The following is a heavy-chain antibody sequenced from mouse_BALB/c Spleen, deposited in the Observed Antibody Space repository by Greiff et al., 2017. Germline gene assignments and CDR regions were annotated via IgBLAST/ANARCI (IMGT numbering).Heavy chain of an antibody. V-gene: IGHV1S81*02. CDR3: TRGYYGSSYVDGFAY. D-gene: IGHD1-1*01. Sequence: QVQLQQSGAELVKPGASVKLSCKASGYTFTSYYMYWVKQRPGQGLEWIGEINPSNGGTNFNEKFKSKATLTVDKSSSTAYMQLSSLTSEDSAVYYCTRGYYGSSYVDGFAYWGQGTLVTVSA. CDR2: INPSNGGT. CDR1: GYTFTSYY. J-gene: IGHJ3*01.